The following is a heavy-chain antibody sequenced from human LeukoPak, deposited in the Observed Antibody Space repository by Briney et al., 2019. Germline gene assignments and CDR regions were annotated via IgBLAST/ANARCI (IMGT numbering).Heavy chain of an antibody. CDR1: GGSFRSFE. Sequence: SVKVSCKTSGGSFRSFEINWVRQAPGQGLEWMGGIIPLFGTANYAQKFQGRVTITADESTTTAYMELPSLRSDDTAVYYCARDRYSSGWYSPGNWFDPWGQGTLVTVSS. V-gene: IGHV1-69*13. J-gene: IGHJ5*02. D-gene: IGHD6-19*01. CDR3: ARDRYSSGWYSPGNWFDP. CDR2: IIPLFGTA.